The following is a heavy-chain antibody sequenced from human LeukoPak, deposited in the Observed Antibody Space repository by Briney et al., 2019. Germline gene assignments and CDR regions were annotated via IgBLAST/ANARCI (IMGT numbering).Heavy chain of an antibody. CDR3: ATYGDYVDY. J-gene: IGHJ4*02. V-gene: IGHV3-21*01. CDR2: ISSSSSYI. D-gene: IGHD4-17*01. CDR1: GFTFSSYS. Sequence: PGGSLRLSCAASGFTFSSYSMNWVRQAPGKGLEWVSSISSSSSYIYYVDSVKGRFTISRDNAKNSLYLQMNSLRAEDTAVYYCATYGDYVDYWGQGTLVTVSS.